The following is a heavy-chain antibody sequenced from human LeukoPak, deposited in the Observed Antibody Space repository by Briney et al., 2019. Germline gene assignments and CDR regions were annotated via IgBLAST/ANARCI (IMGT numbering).Heavy chain of an antibody. D-gene: IGHD2-2*01. CDR2: ISWNSGSI. J-gene: IGHJ5*02. Sequence: GGSLRLSCAASGFTFDDYAMHWVRQAPGKGLEWVSGISWNSGSIGYADSVKGRFTISRDNAKNSLYLQMNSLRAEDTALYYCAKGGYCSSTSSPNWFDPWGQGTLVTVSS. V-gene: IGHV3-9*01. CDR3: AKGGYCSSTSSPNWFDP. CDR1: GFTFDDYA.